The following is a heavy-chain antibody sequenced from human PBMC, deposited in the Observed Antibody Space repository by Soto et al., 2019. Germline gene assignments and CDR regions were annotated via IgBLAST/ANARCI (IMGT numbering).Heavy chain of an antibody. V-gene: IGHV1-2*02. CDR2: INPKFGDT. Sequence: QVQLVQSGAEVKEPGDSVRVSCEASGYTFTAYHIHWVRQAPGQGLEWMGWINPKFGDTTCAQDFQGRVSMTRDMSISTVYMELGRLTSDDTAIYYCARNMGYYYGRGSGNGQGVWGQGTTVTVFS. CDR3: ARNMGYYYGRGSGNGQGV. CDR1: GYTFTAYH. D-gene: IGHD3-10*02. J-gene: IGHJ6*02.